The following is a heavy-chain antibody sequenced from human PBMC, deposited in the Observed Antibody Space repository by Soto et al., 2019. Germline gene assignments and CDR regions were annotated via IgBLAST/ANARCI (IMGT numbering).Heavy chain of an antibody. CDR1: GGSISSGGYS. J-gene: IGHJ5*02. CDR3: ARDKLRDPAGFDP. D-gene: IGHD3-10*01. Sequence: SETLSLTCAVSGGSISSGGYSWSWIRHPPGKGLGWIGYIYHSGSTYYNPSLKSRVTISVDRSKNQFSLKLSSVTAADTAVYYCARDKLRDPAGFDPWGQGTLVTVSS. V-gene: IGHV4-30-2*01. CDR2: IYHSGST.